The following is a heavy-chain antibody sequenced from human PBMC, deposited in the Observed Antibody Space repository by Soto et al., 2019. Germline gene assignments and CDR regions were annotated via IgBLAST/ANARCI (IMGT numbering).Heavy chain of an antibody. CDR2: IIPIFSTP. D-gene: IGHD3-22*01. V-gene: IGHV1-69*12. CDR3: ARPIQYYFDTSAQSAWFDP. Sequence: QVQLVQSEAEVTKPGSSVKVSCKTSGGTFGSYAISWVRQAPGQGLEWMGGIIPIFSTPNYAQKFQGRVTITADESTSTAYMELSSLRSEDTAVYYCARPIQYYFDTSAQSAWFDPWGQGTLVTVSS. CDR1: GGTFGSYA. J-gene: IGHJ5*02.